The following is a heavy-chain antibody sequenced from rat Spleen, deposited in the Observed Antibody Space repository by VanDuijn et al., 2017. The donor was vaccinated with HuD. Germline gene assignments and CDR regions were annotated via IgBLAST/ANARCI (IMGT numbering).Heavy chain of an antibody. J-gene: IGHJ2*01. CDR2: INFDGIRT. V-gene: IGHV5-7*01. CDR3: ARHADYSTYILDG. Sequence: EVQLVESGGGLVQPGRSLKLSCAASGFTFSDYYMAWVRQAPTKGLEWVATINFDGIRTYYRDSVKGRFTISRDNATSTLYLQMDSLRSEDTATYYCARHADYSTYILDGWGQGVMVTVSS. CDR1: GFTFSDYY. D-gene: IGHD1-2*01.